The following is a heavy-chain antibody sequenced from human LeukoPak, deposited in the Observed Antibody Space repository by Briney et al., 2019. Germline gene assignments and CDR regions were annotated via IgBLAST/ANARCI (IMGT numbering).Heavy chain of an antibody. CDR2: IYSSRRT. Sequence: PSETLSLTCTVSGDSISDYCWTWIRQPAGKGLGWIGHIYSSRRTNYNPSLRSRVTMSVDTSKKQFSLKLNSVTAADTAVYYCAREVGRDGYNMVDLWGRGTLVTVSS. CDR3: AREVGRDGYNMVDL. CDR1: GDSISDYC. V-gene: IGHV4-4*07. D-gene: IGHD5-24*01. J-gene: IGHJ2*01.